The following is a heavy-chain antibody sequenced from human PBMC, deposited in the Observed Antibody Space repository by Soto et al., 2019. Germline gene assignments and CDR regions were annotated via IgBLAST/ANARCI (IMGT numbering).Heavy chain of an antibody. CDR3: ATTLRTFYYFDY. CDR2: ISGSGGST. CDR1: GFTFSSYA. Sequence: GGSLRLSCAASGFTFSSYAMSWVRQAPGKGLAWVSTISGSGGSTYYADSVKGRFTISGDNSKNTPSLQMNSLRAEDTAVYYCATTLRTFYYFDYWGQGALVTVSS. D-gene: IGHD3-3*01. V-gene: IGHV3-23*01. J-gene: IGHJ4*02.